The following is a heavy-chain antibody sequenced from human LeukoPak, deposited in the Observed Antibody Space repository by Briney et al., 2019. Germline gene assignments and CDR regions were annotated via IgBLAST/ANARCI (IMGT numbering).Heavy chain of an antibody. D-gene: IGHD2-21*02. Sequence: GGSLRLSCAASGFTFSSYAMQWVRQAPPKGLEWVAVISYDGSNKYYADSVKGRFTISRDNSKNTLYLQMNSLRAEDTAVYYCASIVVVTAFDYWGQGTLVTVSS. CDR1: GFTFSSYA. V-gene: IGHV3-30-3*01. J-gene: IGHJ4*02. CDR2: ISYDGSNK. CDR3: ASIVVVTAFDY.